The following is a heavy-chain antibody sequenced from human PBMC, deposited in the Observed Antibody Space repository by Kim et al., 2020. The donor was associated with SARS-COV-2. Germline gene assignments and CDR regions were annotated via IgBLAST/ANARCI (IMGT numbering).Heavy chain of an antibody. D-gene: IGHD1-26*01. J-gene: IGHJ4*02. Sequence: TNYNPSLKSRVTISVDTSKNQFSLKLSSVTAADTAVYYCARGESGSYFDYWGQGTLVTVSS. V-gene: IGHV4-59*09. CDR2: T. CDR3: ARGESGSYFDY.